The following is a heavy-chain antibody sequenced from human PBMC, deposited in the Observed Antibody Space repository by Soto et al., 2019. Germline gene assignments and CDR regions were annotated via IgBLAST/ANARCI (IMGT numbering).Heavy chain of an antibody. CDR1: GFTFSSYG. Sequence: QVQLVESGGGVVQPGRSLRLSCAASGFTFSSYGMHWVRQAPGKGLEWVAVIWYDGSNKYYADSVKGRFTISRDNSKNTLYLQMNSLRAEDTAVYYCARGLVGATNYYGMDVWGQGTTVTVSS. D-gene: IGHD1-26*01. CDR2: IWYDGSNK. V-gene: IGHV3-33*01. CDR3: ARGLVGATNYYGMDV. J-gene: IGHJ6*02.